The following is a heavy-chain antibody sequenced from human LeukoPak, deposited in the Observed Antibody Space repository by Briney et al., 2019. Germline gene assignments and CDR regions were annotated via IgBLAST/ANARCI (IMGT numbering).Heavy chain of an antibody. CDR3: AKSDSITIFGVVINGLYYFDY. V-gene: IGHV3-23*01. Sequence: GGSLRLSCAASGFTFSSYAMSWVRQAPGKGLEWVSAISGSGGSTYYADSVKGRFTISRDNSKNTLYLQMNSLRAEDTAVYYCAKSDSITIFGVVINGLYYFDYWGQGTLVTVSS. D-gene: IGHD3-3*01. J-gene: IGHJ4*02. CDR1: GFTFSSYA. CDR2: ISGSGGST.